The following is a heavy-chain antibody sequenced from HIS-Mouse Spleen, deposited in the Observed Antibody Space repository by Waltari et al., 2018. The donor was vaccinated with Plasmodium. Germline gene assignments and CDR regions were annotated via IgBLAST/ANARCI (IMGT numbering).Heavy chain of an antibody. CDR1: GYTFTSYD. V-gene: IGHV1-8*01. CDR2: MNPNKGNT. Sequence: QVQLVQSGAEVKKPGASVKVSCKASGYTFTSYDINWVRQATGQGLEWMGWMNPNKGNTGYAQKCQGRVTMTRNTSISTAYMGLSSLRSEETAVYYCARGGSPAKLGRIPPRYFDLWGCGTLVTVSS. J-gene: IGHJ2*01. D-gene: IGHD7-27*01. CDR3: ARGGSPAKLGRIPPRYFDL.